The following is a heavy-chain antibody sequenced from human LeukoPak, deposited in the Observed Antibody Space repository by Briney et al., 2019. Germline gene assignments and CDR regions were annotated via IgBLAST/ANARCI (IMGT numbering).Heavy chain of an antibody. CDR3: ARVRRSSSSWYSYYFDY. J-gene: IGHJ4*02. CDR1: GYTFTGYY. V-gene: IGHV1-2*02. CDR2: INPNSGGT. Sequence: ASVKVSCKASGYTFTGYYMHWVRQAPGQGLGWMGWINPNSGGTNYAQKFQGRVTMTRDTSISTAYMELSRLRSDDTAVYYCARVRRSSSSWYSYYFDYWGQGTLVTVSS. D-gene: IGHD6-13*01.